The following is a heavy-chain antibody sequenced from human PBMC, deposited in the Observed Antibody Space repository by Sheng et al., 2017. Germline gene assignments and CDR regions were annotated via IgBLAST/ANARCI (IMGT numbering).Heavy chain of an antibody. D-gene: IGHD3-10*01. Sequence: QVQLVQSGAEAKKPGSSVKVSCKASGGAFGTHAIGWVRQAPAQGLEWMGGIVPAFGTTKYAQKFQGRVTITADASTNIAYMELRSLKSEDTAVYFCARIFGNSASVTYYYGMDVWG. J-gene: IGHJ6*02. V-gene: IGHV1-69*01. CDR2: IVPAFGTT. CDR1: GGAFGTHA. CDR3: ARIFGNSASVTYYYGMDV.